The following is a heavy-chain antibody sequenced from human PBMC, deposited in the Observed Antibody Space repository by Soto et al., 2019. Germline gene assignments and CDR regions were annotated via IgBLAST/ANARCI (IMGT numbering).Heavy chain of an antibody. J-gene: IGHJ4*02. D-gene: IGHD3-10*02. CDR1: GFIFSNNG. CDR2: MSYDGSDT. V-gene: IGHV3-30*02. CDR3: TIVRVADSALDH. Sequence: GGSLRLSCAGSGFIFSNNGMHWVRQTPGKGLEWVAFMSYDGSDTFYADSVKGRFTISRDNSKDTLFLHMSNLRAEDTAMYYCTIVRVADSALDHWGQGTLVTVSS.